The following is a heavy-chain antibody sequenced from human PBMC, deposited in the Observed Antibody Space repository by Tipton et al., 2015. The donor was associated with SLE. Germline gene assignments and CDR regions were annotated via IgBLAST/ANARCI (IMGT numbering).Heavy chain of an antibody. CDR3: ARDSPGDRALDN. Sequence: GLVKPSETLSLICIVSGGSINSNSWSWSWIRQPAGKGLQWIGRIYTSGIVNYNPSLDSRATMSTDMSKKQVSLKLTSVTAADTAGYFCARDSPGDRALDNWGQGTLITVSS. CDR2: IYTSGIV. D-gene: IGHD1-14*01. CDR1: GGSINSNS. J-gene: IGHJ4*02. V-gene: IGHV4-4*07.